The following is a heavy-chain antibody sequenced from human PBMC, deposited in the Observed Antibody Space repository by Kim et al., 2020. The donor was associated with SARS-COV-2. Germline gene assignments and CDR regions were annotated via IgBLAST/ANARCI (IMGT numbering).Heavy chain of an antibody. Sequence: GRSLRLSCAASGFTFSSYGMHWVRQAPGRGLEWVADMPYDGSNKYYVDSVKGRFTISRDNSNNPLCLQMNSLRAEDTAVYYCANDQGQGDGGYYYYGMH. CDR2: MPYDGSNK. CDR3: ANDQGQGDGGYYYYGMH. D-gene: IGHD3-16*01. V-gene: IGHV3-30*18. J-gene: IGHJ6*01. CDR1: GFTFSSYG.